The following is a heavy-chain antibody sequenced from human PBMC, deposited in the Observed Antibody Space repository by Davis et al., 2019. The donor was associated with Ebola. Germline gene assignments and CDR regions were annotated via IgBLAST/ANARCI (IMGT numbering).Heavy chain of an antibody. D-gene: IGHD3-3*01. CDR2: VTHSGNI. Sequence: MPSETLSLTCAVYGGSFSDSSWTWIRQPPGKGLEWIGEVTHSGNINYNPSLKRRVSVSLDTSKNLFSLNLKSVTAADTAVYYCARGPLLLQFSEWRYYGIDVWGQGTTVTVSS. V-gene: IGHV4-34*01. J-gene: IGHJ6*02. CDR1: GGSFSDSS. CDR3: ARGPLLLQFSEWRYYGIDV.